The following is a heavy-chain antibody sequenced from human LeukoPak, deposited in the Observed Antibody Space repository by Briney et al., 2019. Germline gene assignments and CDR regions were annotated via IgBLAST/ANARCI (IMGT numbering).Heavy chain of an antibody. CDR1: DESFSGYY. V-gene: IGHV4-34*01. CDR3: ARGNRPYGEHEAFDI. D-gene: IGHD3-10*01. J-gene: IGHJ3*02. CDR2: IDHSGST. Sequence: SETLSLTCAVYDESFSGYYCSWIRQPPREGLEWIGEIDHSGSTNYNPSLQSRVTISVDTSKNQFSLKVSSVSAADTAVYYCARGNRPYGEHEAFDIWGHGTTVTVSP.